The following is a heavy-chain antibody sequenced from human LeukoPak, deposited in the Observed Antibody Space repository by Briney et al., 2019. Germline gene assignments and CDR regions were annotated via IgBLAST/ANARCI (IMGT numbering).Heavy chain of an antibody. J-gene: IGHJ4*02. V-gene: IGHV3-23*01. D-gene: IGHD6-19*01. Sequence: GGSLRLSCAASGFTFSGYAMSWVRRAPGKGLEWVSAISGSGGSTYYADSVKGRFTISRDNSKNTLYLQMNSLRAEDTAVYYCAKDRSSGWYRGYYVDYWGQGTLVTVSS. CDR1: GFTFSGYA. CDR3: AKDRSSGWYRGYYVDY. CDR2: ISGSGGST.